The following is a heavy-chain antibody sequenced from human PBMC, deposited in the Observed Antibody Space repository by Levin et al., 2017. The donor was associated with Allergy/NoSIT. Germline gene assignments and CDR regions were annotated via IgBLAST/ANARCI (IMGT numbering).Heavy chain of an antibody. CDR2: INAGTGST. J-gene: IGHJ4*02. CDR1: GYTFISYY. CDR3: ARVSGDGYNNHFDY. V-gene: IGHV1-46*01. Sequence: PGGSLRLSCKASGYTFISYYMHWVRQAPGQGLEWMGIINAGTGSTSYAQKFQGRVTMTRDTSTSTVYMELSSLRSEDTAVYYCARVSGDGYNNHFDYWGQGSLVTVSS. D-gene: IGHD5-24*01.